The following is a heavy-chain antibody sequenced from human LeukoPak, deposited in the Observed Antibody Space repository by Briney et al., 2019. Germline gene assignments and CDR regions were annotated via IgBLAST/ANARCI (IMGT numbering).Heavy chain of an antibody. V-gene: IGHV1-18*01. D-gene: IGHD1-26*01. CDR2: ISAYNGNT. CDR1: GYTFTSYG. J-gene: IGHJ4*02. Sequence: ASVKVSCKASGYTFTSYGISWVRQAPGQGLEWMGWISAYNGNTNYAQKLQGRVTMTTDTSTSTAYMELRSPRSDDTAVYYCARDRDPVGATTFLQPIAYWGQGTLVTVSS. CDR3: ARDRDPVGATTFLQPIAY.